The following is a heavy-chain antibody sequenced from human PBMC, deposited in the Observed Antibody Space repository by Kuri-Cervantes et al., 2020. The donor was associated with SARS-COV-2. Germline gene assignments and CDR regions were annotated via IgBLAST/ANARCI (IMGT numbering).Heavy chain of an antibody. V-gene: IGHV1-8*02. CDR3: YCAPKEGFDY. Sequence: ASVKVSCKASGYTFTSYYMNWVRQATGQGLEWMGMVETNSGNTLYAQFFQGRVTMTRDTSTSTVYMELSSLTFEDTAMYDCYCAPKEGFDYWGQGTLVTVSS. CDR2: VETNSGNT. CDR1: GYTFTSYY. J-gene: IGHJ4*02. D-gene: IGHD2-21*01.